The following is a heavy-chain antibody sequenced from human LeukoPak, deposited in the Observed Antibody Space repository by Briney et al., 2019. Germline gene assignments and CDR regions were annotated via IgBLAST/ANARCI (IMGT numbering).Heavy chain of an antibody. Sequence: PSETLSLTCAVYGGSFSGYYWSWIRQPPGKGLEWIGEINHSGSTNYNPSLKSRVTISVDTSKNQFSLKLSSVTAADTAVYYCARGRAADIVVVPAALFFDYWGQGTLVTVSS. V-gene: IGHV4-34*01. CDR2: INHSGST. CDR1: GGSFSGYY. D-gene: IGHD2-2*01. CDR3: ARGRAADIVVVPAALFFDY. J-gene: IGHJ4*02.